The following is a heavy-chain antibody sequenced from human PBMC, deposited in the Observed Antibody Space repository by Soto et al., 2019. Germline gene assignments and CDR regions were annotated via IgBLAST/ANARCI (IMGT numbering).Heavy chain of an antibody. Sequence: QVQLQEXXXXXXXPSQTLSLTCSVSGAXTVSHYHWTWIRQPXXKGLEWMGYIFNSGTTFYNPSLTSRLSISMDTSGNHFSLELRSVTAADTAVYYCALALGPTTGLDYWGQGTLVTVSS. CDR2: IFNSGTT. D-gene: IGHD1-26*01. CDR1: GAXTVSHYH. J-gene: IGHJ4*02. V-gene: IGHV4-31*02. CDR3: ALALGPTTGLDY.